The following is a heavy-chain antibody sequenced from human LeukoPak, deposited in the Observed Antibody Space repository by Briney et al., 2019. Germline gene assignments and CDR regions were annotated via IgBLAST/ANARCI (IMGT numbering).Heavy chain of an antibody. CDR1: GGSISSGGYY. J-gene: IGHJ5*02. CDR2: IYYSGGT. V-gene: IGHV4-31*03. CDR3: ARGIAISSNWFDP. D-gene: IGHD3-9*01. Sequence: SETLSLTCTVSGGSISSGGYYWSWIRQHPGKGLEWIGYIYYSGGTYYNPSLKSRVTISVDTSKNQFSLKLSSVTAADTAVYYCARGIAISSNWFDPWGQGTLVTVSS.